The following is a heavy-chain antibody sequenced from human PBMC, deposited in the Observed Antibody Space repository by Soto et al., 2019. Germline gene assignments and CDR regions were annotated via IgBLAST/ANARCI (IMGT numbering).Heavy chain of an antibody. Sequence: QITLKESGPTLVKPTQTLTLTCTFSGISFSTDAVGVAWIRQPPGKALEWLALIYWDDDKRYSPSLKSRLTIIKDTSKNQVVLTMTNMDPVDTATYYCAHRGEVATIISDAFDIWGPGTSVTVSS. D-gene: IGHD5-12*01. V-gene: IGHV2-5*02. CDR2: IYWDDDK. CDR3: AHRGEVATIISDAFDI. CDR1: GISFSTDAVG. J-gene: IGHJ3*02.